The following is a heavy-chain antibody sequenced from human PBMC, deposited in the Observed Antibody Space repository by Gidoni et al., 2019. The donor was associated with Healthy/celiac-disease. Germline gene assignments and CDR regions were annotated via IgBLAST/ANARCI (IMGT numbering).Heavy chain of an antibody. CDR3: ARYLRFLECADY. Sequence: QLQLQESRPGLVKPSATLSLTCTVSGGSISSSSYYCGWIGQPPGKGLEWIGSSYYSGSTYYNPSLKSRVTISVDTSKNQFSLKLSSVTAADTAVYYCARYLRFLECADYWGQGTLVTVSS. CDR1: GGSISSSSYY. CDR2: SYYSGST. V-gene: IGHV4-39*01. D-gene: IGHD3-3*01. J-gene: IGHJ4*02.